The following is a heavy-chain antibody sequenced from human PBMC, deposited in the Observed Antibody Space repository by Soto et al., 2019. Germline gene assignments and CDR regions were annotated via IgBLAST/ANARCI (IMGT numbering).Heavy chain of an antibody. CDR2: ISGSGGST. J-gene: IGHJ6*03. D-gene: IGHD4-17*01. V-gene: IGHV3-23*01. CDR3: AKSPTVTIYYMDV. Sequence: GGSLRLSCAASGFTFNSYAMTWVRQAPGKGLEWVSAISGSGGSTYYADSVKGRFTISRDNSKNTLYLQMNSLRAEDTAVYYCAKSPTVTIYYMDVWGKGTTVTVSS. CDR1: GFTFNSYA.